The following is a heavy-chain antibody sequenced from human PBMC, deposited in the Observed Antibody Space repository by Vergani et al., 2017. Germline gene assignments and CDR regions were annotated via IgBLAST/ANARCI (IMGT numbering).Heavy chain of an antibody. J-gene: IGHJ5*02. V-gene: IGHV5-10-1*01. CDR1: GYSFTSYW. CDR3: ARNEKSGIAVAGAFDP. D-gene: IGHD6-19*01. CDR2: IDPSDSYT. Sequence: EVQLVQSGAEVKKPGESLRISCKGSGYSFTSYWISWVRQMPGKGLEWMGRIDPSDSYTNYSPSFQGHVTSSADKSISTAYLQWSSLKASDTAMYYCARNEKSGIAVAGAFDPWGQGTLVTGSS.